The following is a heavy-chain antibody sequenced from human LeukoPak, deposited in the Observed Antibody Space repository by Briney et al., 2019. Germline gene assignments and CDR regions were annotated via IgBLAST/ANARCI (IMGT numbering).Heavy chain of an antibody. Sequence: PGGSLRLSCAASGFSFSSCAMGWVRQAPGKGPDWVSSISGGADSTYYADSVKGRFTISRDNSKNTLYLQINSLRVEDTAIYYWVKAREYSGHDPFGDYCGQGDLVTVSS. V-gene: IGHV3-23*01. CDR1: GFSFSSCA. D-gene: IGHD5-12*01. CDR3: VKAREYSGHDPFGDY. CDR2: ISGGADST. J-gene: IGHJ4*02.